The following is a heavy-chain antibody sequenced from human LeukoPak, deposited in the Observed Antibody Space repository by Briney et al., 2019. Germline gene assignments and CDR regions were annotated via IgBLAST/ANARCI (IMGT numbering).Heavy chain of an antibody. CDR1: GYSFTNSW. D-gene: IGHD2-15*01. Sequence: GESLQISCKGSGYSFTNSWIGWVRQMPGKGLEWMEIIYPGDADIRYSPSFQGQVTISADKSTATAYLQWSSLKASDTAMYYCARRGGSLVYFDYWGQGTLVTVSS. V-gene: IGHV5-51*01. CDR2: IYPGDADI. CDR3: ARRGGSLVYFDY. J-gene: IGHJ4*02.